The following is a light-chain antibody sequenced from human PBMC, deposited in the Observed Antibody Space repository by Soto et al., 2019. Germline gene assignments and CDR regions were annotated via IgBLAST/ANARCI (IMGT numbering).Light chain of an antibody. V-gene: IGLV2-14*01. CDR2: EVS. Sequence: QSVLTQPASVSGSPGQSITISCTGSRSDIGGYKYVSWYQQLPGKAPKLLIYEVSVRPSGITDRFSGSKSGITASLTISGLQSEDEAVYYCSSYTSSSSLYVFGSGTKLTVL. CDR3: SSYTSSSSLYV. J-gene: IGLJ1*01. CDR1: RSDIGGYKY.